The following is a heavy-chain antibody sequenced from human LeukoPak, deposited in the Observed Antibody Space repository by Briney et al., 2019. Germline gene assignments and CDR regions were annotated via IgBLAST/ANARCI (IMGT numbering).Heavy chain of an antibody. D-gene: IGHD3-16*01. V-gene: IGHV3-30-3*01. J-gene: IGHJ3*02. Sequence: PGRSLRLSCAASGFTFSSYAMHWVRQAPGKGLEWVAVISYDGSNKYYADSVKGRFTISRDNSKNTLYLQMNSLRAEDTAVYYCARDKRITTYDAFDIWGQGTMVTVSS. CDR2: ISYDGSNK. CDR3: ARDKRITTYDAFDI. CDR1: GFTFSSYA.